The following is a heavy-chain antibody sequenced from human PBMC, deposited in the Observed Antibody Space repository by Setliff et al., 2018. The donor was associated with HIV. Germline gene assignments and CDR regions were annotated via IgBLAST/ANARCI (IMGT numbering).Heavy chain of an antibody. J-gene: IGHJ1*01. V-gene: IGHV1-18*04. CDR1: GYTFTSDY. CDR3: ATAAARFQH. CDR2: ISAYNGNT. D-gene: IGHD6-13*01. Sequence: GASVKVSCKASGYTFTSDYIHWVRQAPGQGLEWMGWISAYNGNTNYAQKLQGRVTMTTDTSTSTAYMELRSLRSDDTAVYYCATAAARFQHWGQGTLVTVSS.